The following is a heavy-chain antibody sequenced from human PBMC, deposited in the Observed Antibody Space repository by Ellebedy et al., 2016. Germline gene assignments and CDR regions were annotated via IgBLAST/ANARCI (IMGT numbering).Heavy chain of an antibody. Sequence: GESLKISCAASGFTFSNYALSWVRQAPGKGLEWVSSIGSSGSYIYYADSVKGRFIISRDNAKNSLYLEMNSLRAEDTAVYYCARDGELWRYFQYWGQGTLVTVSS. CDR3: ARDGELWRYFQY. CDR1: GFTFSNYA. J-gene: IGHJ4*02. CDR2: IGSSGSYI. D-gene: IGHD3-16*01. V-gene: IGHV3-21*01.